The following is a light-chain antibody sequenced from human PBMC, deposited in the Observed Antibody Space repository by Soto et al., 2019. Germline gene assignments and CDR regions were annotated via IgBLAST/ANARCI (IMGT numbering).Light chain of an antibody. J-gene: IGKJ5*01. V-gene: IGKV3-15*01. CDR2: DTS. Sequence: EIAMTQSPATLSLSPGERATLSCSPSQSISSKLAWYQHRPGQAPRLLIYDTSTRAAGIPARFSGSGSGTDFTLTISSLQSEDFAVYYCQQYNTWRSITFGQGTRLEI. CDR3: QQYNTWRSIT. CDR1: QSISSK.